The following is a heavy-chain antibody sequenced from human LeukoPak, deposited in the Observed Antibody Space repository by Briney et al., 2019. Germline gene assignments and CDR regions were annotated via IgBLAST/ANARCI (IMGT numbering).Heavy chain of an antibody. V-gene: IGHV4-4*07. D-gene: IGHD3-22*01. J-gene: IGHJ4*02. Sequence: SETLSLTCTVSGGSISSYYWRWIRQPAGKGLEWIGRFHISGINNYNPSLKSRVTMSVDTSKNQFSLRLNSVTAADTAVYYSASNYYDSSGYSDYWGQGTLVTVSS. CDR1: GGSISSYY. CDR3: ASNYYDSSGYSDY. CDR2: FHISGIN.